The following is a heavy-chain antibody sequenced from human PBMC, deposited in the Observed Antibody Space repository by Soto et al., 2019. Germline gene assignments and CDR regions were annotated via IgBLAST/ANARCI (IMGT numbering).Heavy chain of an antibody. CDR1: GGSMSTYY. CDR2: VYSSGGT. V-gene: IGHV4-4*07. J-gene: IGHJ5*02. D-gene: IGHD3-3*01. CDR3: ARGQRFSDWFDP. Sequence: PSETLSLTCTVSGGSMSTYYWTWIRQPAGKGLEWIGRVYSSGGTHYNPSLKRRDSISLDTSKNQFSLRLISVTAADTAVYYCARGQRFSDWFDPWGRGALVTVSS.